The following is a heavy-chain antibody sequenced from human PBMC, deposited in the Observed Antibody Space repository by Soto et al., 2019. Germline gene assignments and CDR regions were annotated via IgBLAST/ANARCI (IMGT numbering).Heavy chain of an antibody. D-gene: IGHD5-12*01. Sequence: EVQLVEAGGGLVQPGGSLRLSCAGSGSAFSRYWIHWVHQVLGKGLVWVSRISSDGSTTTYADSVKGRFTISRDHAKNTLYLEMSSLRVEDTAVYYCARESSGYSSYFDYWGQGTLVTVSA. CDR2: ISSDGSTT. CDR3: ARESSGYSSYFDY. J-gene: IGHJ4*02. V-gene: IGHV3-74*01. CDR1: GSAFSRYW.